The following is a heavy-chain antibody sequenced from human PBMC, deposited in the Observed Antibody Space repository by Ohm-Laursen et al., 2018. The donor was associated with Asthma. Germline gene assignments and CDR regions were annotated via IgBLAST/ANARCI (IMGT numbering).Heavy chain of an antibody. J-gene: IGHJ5*02. D-gene: IGHD6-13*01. Sequence: SVTLSLTCTVSGGSISSSSYYWGWIRQPPGKGLECIGSIYYRGSTYYNPSLKSRITISVDTSKNQFSLKLSSVTAADTAVYYCARRIAAAGTGWFDPWGQGTLVTVSS. CDR2: IYYRGST. CDR3: ARRIAAAGTGWFDP. CDR1: GGSISSSSYY. V-gene: IGHV4-39*01.